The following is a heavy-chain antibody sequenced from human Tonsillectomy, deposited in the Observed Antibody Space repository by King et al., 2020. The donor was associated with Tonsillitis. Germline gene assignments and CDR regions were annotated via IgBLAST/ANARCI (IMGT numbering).Heavy chain of an antibody. CDR1: GFTVSSNY. CDR3: ARDRGLSLYYYYGMDV. J-gene: IGHJ6*02. D-gene: IGHD3-10*01. V-gene: IGHV3-53*01. Sequence: QLVQSGGGFIQPGGSLRLSCAASGFTVSSNYMSWVRQAPGKGLEWVSVIYSGGSTYYADAVKGRFTISRDNSKNTLYLQMNSLRAEDTAVYYCARDRGLSLYYYYGMDVWGQGTTVTVSS. CDR2: IYSGGST.